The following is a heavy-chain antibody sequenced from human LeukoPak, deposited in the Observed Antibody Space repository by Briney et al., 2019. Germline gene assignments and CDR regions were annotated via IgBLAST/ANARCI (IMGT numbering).Heavy chain of an antibody. CDR2: TYPGDSDT. CDR1: GXSFTSYW. J-gene: IGHJ4*02. V-gene: IGHV5-51*01. CDR3: ARHHSSGYYYNYYFDY. Sequence: GESLKISCEGSGXSFTSYWIGWVRQMPGKGVELMGITYPGDSDTTYSPSFQGQVTISVDKSISTAYLQWSSLKASDTAMYYCARHHSSGYYYNYYFDYWGQGTLVTVPP. D-gene: IGHD3-22*01.